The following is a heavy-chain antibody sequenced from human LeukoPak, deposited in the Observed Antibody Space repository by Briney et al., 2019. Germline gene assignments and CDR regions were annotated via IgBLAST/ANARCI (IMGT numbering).Heavy chain of an antibody. J-gene: IGHJ4*02. CDR3: ARRRGNIDY. D-gene: IGHD6-25*01. CDR2: INHSGST. Sequence: SETLSLICAVYGGSFSGYYWSWIRQPPGKGLEWIGEINHSGSTNYNPSLKSRVTISVDTSKNQFSLKLSSVTAADTAVYYCARRRGNIDYWGQGTLVTVSS. CDR1: GGSFSGYY. V-gene: IGHV4-34*01.